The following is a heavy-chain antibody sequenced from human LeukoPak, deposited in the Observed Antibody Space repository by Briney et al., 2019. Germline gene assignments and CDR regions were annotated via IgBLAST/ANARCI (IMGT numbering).Heavy chain of an antibody. Sequence: GGSLRLSCAASGFTFSSYEMNWVRQAPGKGLEWVSYISSSGSSIYYADSVKGRFTISRDNSQSTVFLQMNSLRAEDTALYYCAKDLHYYVAMDVWGQGTAVTVSS. V-gene: IGHV3-48*03. D-gene: IGHD3-10*02. CDR3: AKDLHYYVAMDV. CDR2: ISSSGSSI. J-gene: IGHJ6*02. CDR1: GFTFSSYE.